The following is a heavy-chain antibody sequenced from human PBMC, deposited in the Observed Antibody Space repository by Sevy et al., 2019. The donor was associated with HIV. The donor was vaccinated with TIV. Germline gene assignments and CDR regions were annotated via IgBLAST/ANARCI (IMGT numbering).Heavy chain of an antibody. Sequence: ASVKVSCKASGYTFTSYYMHWVRQAPGQGLEWMGIINPSGGSTSYAQKFQDRVTMTRDTSTSTVYMELSSLRSEDTAVYYCARDHRVTNYYDSSGYFCYFDYWGQGTLVTVSS. V-gene: IGHV1-46*01. D-gene: IGHD3-22*01. CDR2: INPSGGST. CDR1: GYTFTSYY. CDR3: ARDHRVTNYYDSSGYFCYFDY. J-gene: IGHJ4*02.